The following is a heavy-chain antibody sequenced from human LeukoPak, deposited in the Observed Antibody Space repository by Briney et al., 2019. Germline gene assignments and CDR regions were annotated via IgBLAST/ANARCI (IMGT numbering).Heavy chain of an antibody. J-gene: IGHJ4*02. V-gene: IGHV4-39*07. CDR2: INHSGST. CDR1: GGSISSSSYS. Sequence: SETLSLTCTVSGGSISSSSYSWSWIRQPPGKGLEWIGEINHSGSTNYNPSLKSRVTISVDTSKNLFSLNLSSVTAADTAIYYCARSPGVSFDYWGQGTLVTVSS. D-gene: IGHD7-27*01. CDR3: ARSPGVSFDY.